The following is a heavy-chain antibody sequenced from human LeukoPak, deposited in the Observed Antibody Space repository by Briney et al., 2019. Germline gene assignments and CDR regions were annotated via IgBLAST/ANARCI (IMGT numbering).Heavy chain of an antibody. CDR2: IRSKAYGGTT. CDR1: GFTFGDYA. J-gene: IGHJ4*02. V-gene: IGHV3-49*04. CDR3: TREDLGDYVWGSYRIYDY. Sequence: GGSLRLSCTASGFTFGDYAMSWVRQAPGKGLEWVGFIRSKAYGGTTEYAASVQGRFTISRDDSKSIAYLQMNSLKTEDTAVYYCTREDLGDYVWGSYRIYDYWGQGTLVTVSS. D-gene: IGHD3-16*02.